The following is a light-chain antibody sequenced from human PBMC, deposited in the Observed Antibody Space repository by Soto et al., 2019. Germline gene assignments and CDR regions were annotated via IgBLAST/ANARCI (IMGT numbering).Light chain of an antibody. J-gene: IGKJ4*01. CDR2: DAS. V-gene: IGKV1-5*01. CDR3: QQYSTYPLT. CDR1: QSITTF. Sequence: DIRMTQSPSTLSASIGDRVTITCRARQSITTFLAWYQQKPGKAPQILIYDASKLEPGVPSRLSGGGSGTEFTLTISSLQPDDFATYYCQQYSTYPLTFGGGTRVEIK.